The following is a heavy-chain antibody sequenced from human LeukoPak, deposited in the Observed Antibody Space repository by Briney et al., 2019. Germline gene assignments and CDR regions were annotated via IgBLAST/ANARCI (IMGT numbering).Heavy chain of an antibody. D-gene: IGHD1-1*01. CDR3: MRYKYGPIDY. CDR2: VHHSGST. V-gene: IGHV4-38-2*01. Sequence: PSETLSLTCAVSGYSISSDYHWCRIRQPPGKGLEWIANVHHSGSTYYNPSLKSRVTISVDTSKNQFSLEVTSMTAPDSAVYSCMRYKYGPIDYWGQGSLVTVSS. CDR1: GYSISSDYH. J-gene: IGHJ4*02.